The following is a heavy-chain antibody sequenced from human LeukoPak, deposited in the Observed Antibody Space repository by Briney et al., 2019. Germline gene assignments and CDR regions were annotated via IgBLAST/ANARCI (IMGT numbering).Heavy chain of an antibody. CDR1: GLTFSSYA. Sequence: GGSLRLSCAASGLTFSSYAMSWVRQAPGKGLEWVSAISGSGGSTYYADSVKGRFTVSRDNSKNTLYLQMNSLRAEDTAVYYCANHLGYCSSTSCLDAFDIWGQGTMVTVSS. CDR3: ANHLGYCSSTSCLDAFDI. V-gene: IGHV3-23*01. D-gene: IGHD2-2*01. J-gene: IGHJ3*02. CDR2: ISGSGGST.